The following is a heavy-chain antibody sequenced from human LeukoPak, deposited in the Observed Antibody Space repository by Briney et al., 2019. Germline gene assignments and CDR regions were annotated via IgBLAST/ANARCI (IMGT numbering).Heavy chain of an antibody. CDR1: GFTFSTYS. CDR3: ARGGGLDV. V-gene: IGHV3-48*04. D-gene: IGHD3-16*01. Sequence: GGSLRLSCAASGFTFSTYSMNWVRQAPGKGLEWVSYISSSSSTIYYADSVKGRFTISRDNAKNSLYLQMSNLRAEDTAVYFCARGGGLDVWGQGATVTVSS. J-gene: IGHJ6*02. CDR2: ISSSSSTI.